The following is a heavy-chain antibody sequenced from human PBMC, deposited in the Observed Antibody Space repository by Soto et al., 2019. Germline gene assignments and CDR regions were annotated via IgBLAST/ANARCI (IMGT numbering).Heavy chain of an antibody. V-gene: IGHV3-33*01. CDR1: GFTFRDYG. J-gene: IGHJ4*02. Sequence: QVQLVESGGGVVQPGGSLRLSCEASGFTFRDYGFHWVRQAPGKGLEWVAVIYYDGSGSDYEVSVRGRFIFSRDISTNTLYPQMNSLRAEDTAVYYCVRDDCSGGTCYGGYWGQGTLVTVSS. D-gene: IGHD2-15*01. CDR2: IYYDGSGS. CDR3: VRDDCSGGTCYGGY.